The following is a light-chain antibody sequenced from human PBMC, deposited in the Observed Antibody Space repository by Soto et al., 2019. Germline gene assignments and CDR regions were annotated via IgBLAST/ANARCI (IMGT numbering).Light chain of an antibody. V-gene: IGKV3-11*01. CDR3: QQRSNWPRT. Sequence: DIVLTQSPATLSLSPGERATLSCRASQSVSGYLAWYQQKPGQAPRLLIYDASNRAAGIPARFSGSGSGTDFTLTISGLEPEDFAVYYCQQRSNWPRTFGQGTKVEIK. CDR2: DAS. CDR1: QSVSGY. J-gene: IGKJ1*01.